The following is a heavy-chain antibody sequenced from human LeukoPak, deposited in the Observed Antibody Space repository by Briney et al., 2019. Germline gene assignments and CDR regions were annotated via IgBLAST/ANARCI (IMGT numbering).Heavy chain of an antibody. D-gene: IGHD3-22*01. Sequence: GGSLRLSCAASGFSVTSNYMSWVRQAPGKGLEWVSVIYSGGSTYYADSVKGRFTISRDYSKNTLYLQMNSPRAEDTALYYCARDEGYYYSSGRYLRYGGQGILVTVSS. J-gene: IGHJ4*02. CDR1: GFSVTSNY. CDR3: ARDEGYYYSSGRYLRY. CDR2: IYSGGST. V-gene: IGHV3-66*01.